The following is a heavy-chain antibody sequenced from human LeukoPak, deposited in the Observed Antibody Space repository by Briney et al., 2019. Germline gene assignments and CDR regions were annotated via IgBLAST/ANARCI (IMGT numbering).Heavy chain of an antibody. CDR3: AKKHKSVSVPVIMQYNTTDT. CDR1: GFTFSSDT. Sequence: GGSLRLSCAASGFTFSSDTMSWVRQAPGKGLEWVSSISGSGSSTYYADSVKGRFTISRDNSKNTLYLQMNSLRAEDTAVYYCAKKHKSVSVPVIMQYNTTDTWGQGTLCTVSP. J-gene: IGHJ5*02. D-gene: IGHD1-1*01. CDR2: ISGSGSST. V-gene: IGHV3-23*01.